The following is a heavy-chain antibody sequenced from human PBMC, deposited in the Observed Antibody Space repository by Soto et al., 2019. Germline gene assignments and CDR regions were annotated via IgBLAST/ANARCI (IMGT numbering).Heavy chain of an antibody. CDR2: ISGSGGST. CDR3: AKQAQALYSYGLTLDY. CDR1: GFTFSSYA. D-gene: IGHD5-18*01. V-gene: IGHV3-23*01. Sequence: GGSLRLSCAASGFTFSSYAMSWVRQAPGKGLEWVSAISGSGGSTYYADSVKGRFTISRDNSKNTLYLQMNSLRAEDTAVYYCAKQAQALYSYGLTLDYWGQGTLVTVSS. J-gene: IGHJ4*02.